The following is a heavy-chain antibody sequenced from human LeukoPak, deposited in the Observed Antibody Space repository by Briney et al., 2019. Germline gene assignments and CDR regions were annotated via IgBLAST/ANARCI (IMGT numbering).Heavy chain of an antibody. D-gene: IGHD2-2*01. J-gene: IGHJ4*02. V-gene: IGHV1-18*01. CDR3: ARTIVVVPAASLGY. CDR1: GYTFTSYG. Sequence: ALVKVSCKASGYTFTSYGISWVRQAPGQGLEWMGWISAYNGNTNYAQKLQGRVTMTTDTSTSTAYMELRSLRSDDTAVYYCARTIVVVPAASLGYWGQGTLVTVSS. CDR2: ISAYNGNT.